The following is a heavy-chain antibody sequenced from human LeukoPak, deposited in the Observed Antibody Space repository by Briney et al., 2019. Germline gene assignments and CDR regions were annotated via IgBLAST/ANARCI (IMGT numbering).Heavy chain of an antibody. Sequence: GASVKVSCKASGYTFPSHDIDWVRQATGQRLEWMGWMNPNSGNTAYAQQFQGRVTMTRDTSINTAYMELSSLTFDDTAVYYCARASTTANWFDPWGQGTLVTVSS. D-gene: IGHD1-14*01. J-gene: IGHJ5*02. CDR3: ARASTTANWFDP. CDR1: GYTFPSHD. V-gene: IGHV1-8*01. CDR2: MNPNSGNT.